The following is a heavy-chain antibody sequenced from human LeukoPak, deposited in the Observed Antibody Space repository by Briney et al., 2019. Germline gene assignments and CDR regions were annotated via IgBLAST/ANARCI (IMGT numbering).Heavy chain of an antibody. D-gene: IGHD3-3*01. Sequence: WETLSLTCTVSGGSISSYYWSWIRQPAGKGLEWTGRIYSSGSTNYNPSLKSRVTISVDKSKNQFSLKLSSVTAADTAVYYCARGPYYDFWSGDPARNWFDPWGQGTLVTVSS. CDR1: GGSISSYY. CDR3: ARGPYYDFWSGDPARNWFDP. CDR2: IYSSGST. V-gene: IGHV4-4*07. J-gene: IGHJ5*02.